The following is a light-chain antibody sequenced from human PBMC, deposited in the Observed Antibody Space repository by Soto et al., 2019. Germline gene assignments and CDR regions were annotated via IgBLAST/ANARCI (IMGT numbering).Light chain of an antibody. CDR2: TAS. Sequence: DIQMTQSPSSLSASVGDRVSITCRASQTISSYLNWFQQKPGEAPKLLIYTASTLQSGVPSRFIGSGSGTDFTLTISNLQPEDFATYYCQQGYDTPLTFGQGTRLEI. V-gene: IGKV1-39*01. CDR3: QQGYDTPLT. CDR1: QTISSY. J-gene: IGKJ5*01.